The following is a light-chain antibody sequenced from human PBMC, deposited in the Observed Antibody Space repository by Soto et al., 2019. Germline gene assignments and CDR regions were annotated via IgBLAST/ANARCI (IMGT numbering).Light chain of an antibody. Sequence: AIRMTQSPSSFSASTGDRVTITCRASQGISSYLAWYQQKPVKAPKLLIYAASTLQSGVPSRFSGSGSGTDFTLTISCLQSDDFATYYCQQYYSYPLTFGGWTKVEIK. J-gene: IGKJ4*01. V-gene: IGKV1-8*01. CDR1: QGISSY. CDR2: AAS. CDR3: QQYYSYPLT.